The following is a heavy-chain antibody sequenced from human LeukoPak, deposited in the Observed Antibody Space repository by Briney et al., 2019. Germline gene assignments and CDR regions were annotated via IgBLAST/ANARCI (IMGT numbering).Heavy chain of an antibody. CDR1: GYTFTSYY. CDR2: INPNSGGT. Sequence: ASVKVSCKASGYTFTSYYMYWVRQAPGQGLEWMGWINPNSGGTNYAQKFQGRVTMTRDTSISTAYMELSRLRSDDTAVYYCASGQVRGVRRINYYYMDVWGKGTTVTISS. J-gene: IGHJ6*03. D-gene: IGHD3-10*01. CDR3: ASGQVRGVRRINYYYMDV. V-gene: IGHV1-2*02.